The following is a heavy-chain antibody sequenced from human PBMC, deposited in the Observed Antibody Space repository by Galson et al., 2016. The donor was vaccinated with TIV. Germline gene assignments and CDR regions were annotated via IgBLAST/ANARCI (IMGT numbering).Heavy chain of an antibody. CDR1: GGSISIYY. Sequence: VSGGSISIYYWSWIRQPPGKGLEWIGYIYYSGSTYYNPSLKSRVTMSVDTSKNQFSLKLSSVTAADTAVYYCARRLPAGDVGAFHIWGQGTMVSVSS. D-gene: IGHD1-26*01. J-gene: IGHJ3*02. CDR3: ARRLPAGDVGAFHI. V-gene: IGHV4-59*08. CDR2: IYYSGST.